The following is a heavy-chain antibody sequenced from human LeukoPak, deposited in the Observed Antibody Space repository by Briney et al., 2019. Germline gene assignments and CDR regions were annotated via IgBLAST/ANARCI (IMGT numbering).Heavy chain of an antibody. Sequence: PSETLSLTCTVSGGYISGYYWSWIRQPAGKGLEWIGRIYTSGSTNYNPSLKSRVTMSVDTSKNQFSLKLSSVTAADTAVYYCARDGHCSGGSCYYGMDVWGQGTTVTVSS. D-gene: IGHD2-15*01. V-gene: IGHV4-4*07. CDR3: ARDGHCSGGSCYYGMDV. CDR1: GGYISGYY. J-gene: IGHJ6*02. CDR2: IYTSGST.